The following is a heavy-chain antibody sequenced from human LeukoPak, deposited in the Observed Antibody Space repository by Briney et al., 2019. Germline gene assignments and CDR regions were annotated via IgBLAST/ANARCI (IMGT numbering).Heavy chain of an antibody. CDR3: ARRPVAATCMDV. J-gene: IGHJ6*02. D-gene: IGHD2-15*01. CDR1: GFTFSSYS. V-gene: IGHV3-21*01. CDR2: ISSSSSYI. Sequence: PGGSLRLSCAASGFTFSSYSMTWVRQAPGKGLEWVSSISSSSSYIYYADSVKGRFTISRDNAKNSLYLQMNSLRAEDTAVYYCARRPVAATCMDVWGQGTTVTVSS.